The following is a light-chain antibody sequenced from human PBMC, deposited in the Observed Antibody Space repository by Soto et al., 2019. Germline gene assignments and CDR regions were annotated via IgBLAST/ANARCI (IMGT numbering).Light chain of an antibody. Sequence: DIVMTQSPLSLNVTPGEPASISCRSSRSLLKANGYTYFHWFLQKPGQSPQLLIYLGYNRAPGVPDRFSGAGSGTDFTLEIRRVEAEDVGVYYCMQTLESRTFGQGTKVEIK. CDR2: LGY. CDR1: RSLLKANGYTY. V-gene: IGKV2-28*01. CDR3: MQTLESRT. J-gene: IGKJ1*01.